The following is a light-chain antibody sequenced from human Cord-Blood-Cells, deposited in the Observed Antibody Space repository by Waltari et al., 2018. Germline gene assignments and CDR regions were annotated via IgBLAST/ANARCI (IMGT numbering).Light chain of an antibody. Sequence: QSALTQPRSVSGSPGQSVTISCTGTSSDVGGYNSVSWYQQHPVKAPKLMIYDVSTRPAGVPDRFSGSKSGNTASLTISGLQAEDEADYYCCSYAGSYTWVFGGGTKLTVL. CDR2: DVS. CDR3: CSYAGSYTWV. J-gene: IGLJ3*02. CDR1: SSDVGGYNS. V-gene: IGLV2-11*01.